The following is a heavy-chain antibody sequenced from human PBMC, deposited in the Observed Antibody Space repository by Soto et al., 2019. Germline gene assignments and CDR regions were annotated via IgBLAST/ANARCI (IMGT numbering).Heavy chain of an antibody. V-gene: IGHV3-53*01. D-gene: IGHD2-15*01. J-gene: IGHJ6*02. CDR2: IYSGGST. Sequence: EVQLVESGGGLIQPGGSLRLSCAASGFTVSSNYMSWVRQAPGKGLEWVSVIYSGGSTYYADSVKGRLTISRDNSKNTLYLQMNSLRPDETAVYYCARSGCSGGSCYNRHYYYYGMDVWGQGTTVTVSS. CDR3: ARSGCSGGSCYNRHYYYYGMDV. CDR1: GFTVSSNY.